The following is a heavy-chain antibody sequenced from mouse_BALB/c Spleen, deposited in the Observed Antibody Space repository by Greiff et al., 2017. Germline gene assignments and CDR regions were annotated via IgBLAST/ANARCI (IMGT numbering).Heavy chain of an antibody. J-gene: IGHJ4*01. CDR3: ARQLGLPYAMDY. CDR2: IWAGGST. Sequence: VQRVESGPGLVAPSQSLSITCTVSGFSLTSYGVHWVRQPPGKGLEWLGVIWAGGSTNYNSALMSRLSISKDNSKSQVFLKMNSLQTDDTAMYYCARQLGLPYAMDYWGQGTSVTVSS. CDR1: GFSLTSYG. D-gene: IGHD3-1*01. V-gene: IGHV2-9*02.